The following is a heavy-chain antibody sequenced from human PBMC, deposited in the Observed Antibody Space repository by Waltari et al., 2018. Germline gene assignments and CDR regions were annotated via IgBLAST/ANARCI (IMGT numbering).Heavy chain of an antibody. CDR2: SIPTVGTT. J-gene: IGHJ6*02. Sequence: QVQVVQSGAEVKKPGSSVRVSCKASGGTFSSYGISWVRQAPGQGLEWRGGSIPTVGTTNYPQEFQGRVTITADKSTSTAYMELSSLRSADTAVYYCTGGYYESSGFSFSYTYNMDVWGQGTTVTVSS. D-gene: IGHD3-22*01. V-gene: IGHV1-69*06. CDR1: GGTFSSYG. CDR3: TGGYYESSGFSFSYTYNMDV.